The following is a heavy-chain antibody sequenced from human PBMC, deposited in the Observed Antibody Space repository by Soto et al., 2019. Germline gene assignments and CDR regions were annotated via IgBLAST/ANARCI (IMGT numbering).Heavy chain of an antibody. CDR1: GFTFSSYW. Sequence: EVQLVESGGGLVQPGGSLRLSCAASGFTFSSYWMSWVRQAPGKGLEWVANIKRDGSEKYYVDSVKGRFTISRDNAKNSLYLQMNSLRAEDTAVYYCARVVVYYDFWSGYYTPNYYYYGMDVWGQGTTVTVSS. V-gene: IGHV3-7*01. J-gene: IGHJ6*02. D-gene: IGHD3-3*01. CDR3: ARVVVYYDFWSGYYTPNYYYYGMDV. CDR2: IKRDGSEK.